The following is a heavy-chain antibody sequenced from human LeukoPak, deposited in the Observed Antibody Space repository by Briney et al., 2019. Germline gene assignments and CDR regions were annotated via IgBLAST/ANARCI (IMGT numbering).Heavy chain of an antibody. D-gene: IGHD2-21*02. CDR2: INHSGST. J-gene: IGHJ2*01. CDR3: ARGRKHIVVVTGVLGDFDL. Sequence: PSETLSLTCAVYGGSFSGYYWSWIRQPPGKGLEWIGEINHSGSTNYNPSLKSRVTISVDTSKNQFSLKLSSVTAADTAVYYCARGRKHIVVVTGVLGDFDLWGRGTLVTVSS. CDR1: GGSFSGYY. V-gene: IGHV4-34*01.